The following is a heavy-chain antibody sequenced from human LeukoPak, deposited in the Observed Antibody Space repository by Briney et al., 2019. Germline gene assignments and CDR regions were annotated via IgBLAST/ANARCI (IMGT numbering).Heavy chain of an antibody. D-gene: IGHD1-1*01. CDR2: ISSSRGTI. CDR3: ARDLVGTNPDSFDV. Sequence: GGSLRLSCEASGFTFSTYSMQWLRQAPGKGLVGVSYISSSRGTIWYADSVKGRFTISRDNAKSSLYLQMNSLRAEDTAVYYCARDLVGTNPDSFDVWSQGTMVTVSS. V-gene: IGHV3-48*04. CDR1: GFTFSTYS. J-gene: IGHJ3*01.